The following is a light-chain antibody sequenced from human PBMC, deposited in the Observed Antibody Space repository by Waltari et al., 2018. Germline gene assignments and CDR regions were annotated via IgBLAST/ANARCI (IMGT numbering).Light chain of an antibody. Sequence: QSALTQPASVSGTPGQSITISCSGTTSAVGRSDLIPWYQQHPGEAPKLLICEVFKRPPDTSSRFSGAKSGSTASLTISGLQPEDEADYYCCSYAGRGTYVFGSGTKVTVL. CDR2: EVF. V-gene: IGLV2-23*02. CDR1: TSAVGRSDL. CDR3: CSYAGRGTYV. J-gene: IGLJ1*01.